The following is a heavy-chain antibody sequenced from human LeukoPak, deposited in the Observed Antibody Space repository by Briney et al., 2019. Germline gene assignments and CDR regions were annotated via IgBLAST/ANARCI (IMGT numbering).Heavy chain of an antibody. D-gene: IGHD2-2*02. CDR3: ARSGGLSCSSTSCYTLTELSFNWFDP. CDR1: GYSISSGYY. J-gene: IGHJ5*02. Sequence: SETMSPTCAVAGYSISSGYYWGCIRQPPGKGREGIGSIYHSGTTYYNPSLKRRATTAVDTSKTQFSLKLTSVPAADTAVYYCARSGGLSCSSTSCYTLTELSFNWFDPWGQGTLVTVSS. CDR2: IYHSGTT. V-gene: IGHV4-38-2*01.